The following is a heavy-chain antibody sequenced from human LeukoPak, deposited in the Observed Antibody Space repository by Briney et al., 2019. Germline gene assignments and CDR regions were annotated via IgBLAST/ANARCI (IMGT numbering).Heavy chain of an antibody. CDR2: FIPVHDTA. CDR3: MLGVIPD. J-gene: IGHJ1*01. Sequence: ASVKVSSKASGGTFTKYVISWVREAPGQGLEWMGRFIPVHDTANYAHKFQGRVILTADKSTSTAYMELTSLRSEDTAVYCAMLGVIPDWGQGTLITVSS. V-gene: IGHV1-69*10. CDR1: GGTFTKYV. D-gene: IGHD2-2*01.